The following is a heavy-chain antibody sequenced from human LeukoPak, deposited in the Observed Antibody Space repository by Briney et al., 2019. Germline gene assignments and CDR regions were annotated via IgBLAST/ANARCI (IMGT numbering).Heavy chain of an antibody. J-gene: IGHJ4*02. Sequence: GGSLRLSCAASGFTFSTYAMSWVRQAPGKGLEWVSVISSSGDSAYCADSVKGRFTISRDNSKNTLYLQMNSLRAEDTAVYYCAKDGTVTGTFRAFDYWGQGTLVTVSS. D-gene: IGHD6-19*01. CDR1: GFTFSTYA. V-gene: IGHV3-23*01. CDR2: ISSSGDSA. CDR3: AKDGTVTGTFRAFDY.